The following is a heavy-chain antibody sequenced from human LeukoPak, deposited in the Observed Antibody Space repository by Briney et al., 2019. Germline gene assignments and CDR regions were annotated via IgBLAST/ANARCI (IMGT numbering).Heavy chain of an antibody. CDR3: AKVHRHESFSSGWARGPYYGMDV. CDR1: GFTFINYA. Sequence: PGGSLRLSCEASGFTFINYAMSWVRQAPGKGLEWVSAISGSGGSTYYADSVKGRFTISRDNSKNTLYLQMNSLRAEDTAVYYCAKVHRHESFSSGWARGPYYGMDVWGQGTTVTVSS. CDR2: ISGSGGST. D-gene: IGHD6-19*01. J-gene: IGHJ6*02. V-gene: IGHV3-23*01.